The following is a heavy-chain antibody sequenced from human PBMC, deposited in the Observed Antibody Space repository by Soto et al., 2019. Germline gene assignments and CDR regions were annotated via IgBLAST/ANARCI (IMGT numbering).Heavy chain of an antibody. CDR2: IGTNGGSS. CDR1: GFTFRSYP. Sequence: EVQLVESGGGLVQPGGSPRLSCSASGFTFRSYPMYWVRQAPGMGLEYVSAIGTNGGSSNHAGSVKGRFSISRDNSKNTLYLQMSSLGIEDTAVYYCVRGSNNWYFDLWGRGALVTVSS. J-gene: IGHJ2*01. V-gene: IGHV3-64D*06. CDR3: VRGSNNWYFDL.